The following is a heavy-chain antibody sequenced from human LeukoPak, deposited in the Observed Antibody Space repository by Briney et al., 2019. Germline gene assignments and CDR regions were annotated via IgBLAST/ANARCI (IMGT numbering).Heavy chain of an antibody. V-gene: IGHV3-23*01. D-gene: IGHD5-24*01. CDR2: ISGSGGST. J-gene: IGHJ4*02. CDR1: GFTFSSYA. Sequence: PGGSLRLSCAASGFTFSSYAMSWVRQAPGKGLEWVSAISGSGGSTYYADSVKGRFTISRDNSKNTLYLQMNSLRAEDAAVYYCAKGRLQLGYFDYWGQGTLVTVSS. CDR3: AKGRLQLGYFDY.